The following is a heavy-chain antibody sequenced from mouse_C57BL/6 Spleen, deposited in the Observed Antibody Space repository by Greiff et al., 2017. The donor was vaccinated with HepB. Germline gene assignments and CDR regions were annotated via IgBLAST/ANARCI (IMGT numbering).Heavy chain of an antibody. CDR2: IDTSDSYT. Sequence: VQLQQPGAELVMPGASVKLSCKASGYTFPSYWMHWVKQRPGQGLEWIGEIDTSDSYTNYNQKFKGKSTLTVDKSSSTAYMQLSSLTSEDSAVYYCAPDYYSNPWFAYWGQGTLVTVSA. CDR3: APDYYSNPWFAY. D-gene: IGHD2-5*01. V-gene: IGHV1-69*01. J-gene: IGHJ3*01. CDR1: GYTFPSYW.